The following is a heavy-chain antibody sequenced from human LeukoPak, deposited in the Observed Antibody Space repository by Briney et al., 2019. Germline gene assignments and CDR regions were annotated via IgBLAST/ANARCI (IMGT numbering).Heavy chain of an antibody. CDR2: MNPNSGNT. V-gene: IGHV1-8*01. CDR3: ARGTPSDWVGSFY. CDR1: GYTFTSYD. J-gene: IGHJ4*02. Sequence: ASVKVSCKASGYTFTSYDINWVRQATGQGLEWMGWMNPNSGNTGYAQKFRGRVTMTRDTSTSTAYMELSGLSSEDTAVYYCARGTPSDWVGSFYWGQGSLVTVSS. D-gene: IGHD3/OR15-3a*01.